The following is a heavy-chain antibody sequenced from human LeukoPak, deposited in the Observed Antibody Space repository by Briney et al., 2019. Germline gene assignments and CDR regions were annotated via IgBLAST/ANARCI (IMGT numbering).Heavy chain of an antibody. Sequence: ASVKVSCKASGDTFSSYAISWVRQTPGQGLEWMGRIIPIIGTVNYAQKFQGRVTITADTSTSTAYMELRSLRSEDTAVYYCARERGFFSSTRCLYYYSYMDVWGKGTTVTVSS. CDR3: ARERGFFSSTRCLYYYSYMDV. CDR2: IIPIIGTV. D-gene: IGHD2-2*01. J-gene: IGHJ6*03. V-gene: IGHV1-69*04. CDR1: GDTFSSYA.